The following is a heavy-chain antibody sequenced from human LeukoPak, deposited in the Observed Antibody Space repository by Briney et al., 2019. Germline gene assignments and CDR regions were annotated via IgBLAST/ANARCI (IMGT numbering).Heavy chain of an antibody. V-gene: IGHV1-18*01. Sequence: ASVKVSCTASGYTFTSYGISWVRQAPGQGLEWMGWISAYNGNTNYAQKLQGRVTMTTDTSTSTAYMELRSLRSDDTAVYYCARDEGHYYDTPSHFGYCGQGALVTVSS. J-gene: IGHJ4*02. CDR2: ISAYNGNT. CDR3: ARDEGHYYDTPSHFGY. CDR1: GYTFTSYG. D-gene: IGHD3-22*01.